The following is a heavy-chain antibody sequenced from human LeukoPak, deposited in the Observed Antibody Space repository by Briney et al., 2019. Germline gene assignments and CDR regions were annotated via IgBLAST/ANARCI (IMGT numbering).Heavy chain of an antibody. CDR2: ISYDGSNK. CDR3: ARDFEWLRSGYFDH. CDR1: GFTFSSYA. D-gene: IGHD5-12*01. V-gene: IGHV3-30-3*01. J-gene: IGHJ4*02. Sequence: PGRSLRLSCAASGFTFSSYAMHWVRQAPGKGLEWVAVISYDGSNKYYADSVKGRFTISRDNSKNTLYLQMNSLRAEDTAVYYCARDFEWLRSGYFDHWGQGTLVTVSS.